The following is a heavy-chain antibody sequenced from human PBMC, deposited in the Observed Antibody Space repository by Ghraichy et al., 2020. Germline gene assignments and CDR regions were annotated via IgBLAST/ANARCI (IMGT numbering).Heavy chain of an antibody. CDR2: IKSKTDGGTT. D-gene: IGHD5/OR15-5a*01. CDR1: GFTFNNAW. V-gene: IGHV3-15*01. J-gene: IGHJ4*02. Sequence: GGSLRLSCAASGFTFNNAWMSWVRQAPGKGLEWVGRIKSKTDGGTTDYAAPVKGRFTISRDDSKNTLYLQMNSLKTEETAVYYCTNLRAGAFDYWGLGILVTFSS. CDR3: TNLRAGAFDY.